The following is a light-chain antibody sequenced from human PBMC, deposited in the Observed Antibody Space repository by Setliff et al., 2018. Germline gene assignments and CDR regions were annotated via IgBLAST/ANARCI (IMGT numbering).Light chain of an antibody. J-gene: IGLJ1*01. CDR1: SSDVGAYNY. CDR2: DVT. V-gene: IGLV2-11*01. Sequence: VLTQPRSVSGSPGQSVTISCTGSSSDVGAYNYVSWYQQHPGKTPKLMIYDVTKRPSGVPDRFSGSKSANTASLTISGLQAEDEADYYCSSYAGNFLFVFGIGTKVTVL. CDR3: SSYAGNFLFV.